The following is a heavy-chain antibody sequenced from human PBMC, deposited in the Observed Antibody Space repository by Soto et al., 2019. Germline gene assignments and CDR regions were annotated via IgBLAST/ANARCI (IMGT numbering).Heavy chain of an antibody. CDR2: ITSTGGNT. Sequence: PGGSLRLSCAVSGFTFSGYAMSWVRQAPGKGLEWASTITSTGGNTYYAGSVKGRFTISRDNSGNTLYLHMNSLRAEDTAVYYCAKDRGGTTSLFPHFGNMDVWGQGTTVTVSS. J-gene: IGHJ6*02. D-gene: IGHD1-1*01. CDR1: GFTFSGYA. CDR3: AKDRGGTTSLFPHFGNMDV. V-gene: IGHV3-23*01.